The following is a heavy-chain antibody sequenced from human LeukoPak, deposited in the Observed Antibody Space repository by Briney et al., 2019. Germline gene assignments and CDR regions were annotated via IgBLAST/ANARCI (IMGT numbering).Heavy chain of an antibody. D-gene: IGHD6-6*01. CDR1: GGSISSSSYY. CDR2: IYYSGST. CDR3: ARHDGVAAPTIYYYYYMDV. J-gene: IGHJ6*03. Sequence: SETLSLTCTVSGGSISSSSYYWGWIRQPPGKGLEWIGSIYYSGSTYYNSSLKSRVTISVDTSKNQFSLKLSSVTAADTAVYYCARHDGVAAPTIYYYYYMDVWGKGTTVTVSS. V-gene: IGHV4-39*01.